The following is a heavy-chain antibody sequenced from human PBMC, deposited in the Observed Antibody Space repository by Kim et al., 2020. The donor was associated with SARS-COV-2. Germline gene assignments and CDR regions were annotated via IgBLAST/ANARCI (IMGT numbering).Heavy chain of an antibody. CDR3: ARVGYVGYGAYYFDY. J-gene: IGHJ4*02. V-gene: IGHV4-4*02. D-gene: IGHD5-12*01. Sequence: NPCLKSRVTIAVDKSKNQFTLKLSSVPAADTAVYYCARVGYVGYGAYYFDYWGQGTLVTVSS.